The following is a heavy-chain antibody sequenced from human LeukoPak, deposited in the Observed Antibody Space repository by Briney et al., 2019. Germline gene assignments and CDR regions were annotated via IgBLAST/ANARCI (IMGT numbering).Heavy chain of an antibody. CDR2: MNPNSGNT. CDR1: GYTFTSYD. J-gene: IGHJ6*03. D-gene: IGHD3-10*01. CDR3: ARMSMVRGVPPYYYMDV. Sequence: GASVEVSCKASGYTFTSYDINWVRQATGQGLEWMGWMNPNSGNTGYAQKFQGRVTMTRNTSISTAYMELSSLRSEDTAVYYCARMSMVRGVPPYYYMDVWGKGTTVTISS. V-gene: IGHV1-8*01.